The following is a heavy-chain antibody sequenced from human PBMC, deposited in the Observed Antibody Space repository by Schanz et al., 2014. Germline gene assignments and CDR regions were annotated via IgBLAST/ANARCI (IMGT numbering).Heavy chain of an antibody. V-gene: IGHV3-23*05. CDR3: ARDGDFDY. CDR1: GFTFSTYA. J-gene: IGHJ4*02. Sequence: EVQLLESGGALVQPGGSLRLSCSASGFTFSTYAMSWVRQAPGKGLEWVSSINSRSNFIYYADSVRGRFTISRDNSKNTLYLQMNTLRAEDTAVYYCARDGDFDYWGQGTLVTVSS. CDR2: INSRSNFI.